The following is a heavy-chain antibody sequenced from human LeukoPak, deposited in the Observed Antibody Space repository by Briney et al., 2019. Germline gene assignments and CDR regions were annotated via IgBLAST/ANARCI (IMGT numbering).Heavy chain of an antibody. J-gene: IGHJ4*02. V-gene: IGHV5-51*01. CDR2: IYPGDSDT. D-gene: IGHD2-15*01. Sequence: GESLKISCKGSGYSFTSYWIGWVRQMPGKGLEWMGIIYPGDSDTRYSPSFQGQVTISADKSISTAYLQWSSLKASDTAMYYCARYYCSGGSCYAPHLDYWGQGTLVTVSS. CDR1: GYSFTSYW. CDR3: ARYYCSGGSCYAPHLDY.